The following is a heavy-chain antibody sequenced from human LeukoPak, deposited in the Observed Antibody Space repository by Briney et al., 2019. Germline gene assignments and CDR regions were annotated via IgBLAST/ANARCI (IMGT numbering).Heavy chain of an antibody. V-gene: IGHV1-18*04. J-gene: IGHJ4*02. D-gene: IGHD3-9*01. CDR1: GYTFTSYG. Sequence: ASVKVSCKASGYTFTSYGISRVRQAPGQGLEWMGWISAYNGNTNYAQKLQGRVTMTTDTSTSTAYMELRSLRSDDTAVYYCARVRGEYYDILTGFQNFDYWGQGTLVTVSS. CDR3: ARVRGEYYDILTGFQNFDY. CDR2: ISAYNGNT.